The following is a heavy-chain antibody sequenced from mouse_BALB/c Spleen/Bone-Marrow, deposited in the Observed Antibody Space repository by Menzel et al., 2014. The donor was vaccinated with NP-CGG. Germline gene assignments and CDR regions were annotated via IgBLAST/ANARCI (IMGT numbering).Heavy chain of an antibody. CDR1: GFNIKDYY. J-gene: IGHJ4*01. CDR2: MDPENGDT. CDR3: NGNYYAMDY. Sequence: VQLQQSGAELVRSGASVKLSCTASGFNIKDYYMHWVKQRPEQGLEWIGWMDPENGDTEYAPKFQGKATMTADTSSNTAYLQLSSLTSEDTAVYYCNGNYYAMDYWGQGTSVTVSS. D-gene: IGHD2-1*01. V-gene: IGHV14-4*02.